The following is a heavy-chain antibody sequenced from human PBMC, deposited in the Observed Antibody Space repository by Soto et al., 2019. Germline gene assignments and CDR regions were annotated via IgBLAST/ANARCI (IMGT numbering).Heavy chain of an antibody. J-gene: IGHJ6*02. V-gene: IGHV1-69*01. CDR2: VSPPFRTS. CDR3: ARVLYYGSGSYSTYGMDV. D-gene: IGHD3-10*01. CDR1: GVSFNNNG. Sequence: QVQLVQSGAEVKKPGSSVKVSCKTSGVSFNNNGIGWVRQAPGHGLEWMGGVSPPFRTSNYARKFQGRISITADESSGTVNMELSSLTSEDTAQYYCARVLYYGSGSYSTYGMDVWGQGTTVTVSS.